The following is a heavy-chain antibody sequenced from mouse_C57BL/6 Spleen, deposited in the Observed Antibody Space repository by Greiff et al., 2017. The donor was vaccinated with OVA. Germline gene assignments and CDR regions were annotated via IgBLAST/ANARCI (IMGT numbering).Heavy chain of an antibody. CDR3: ARSPGGRYFDV. CDR2: ISTYYGDA. D-gene: IGHD1-1*01. Sequence: QVQLQQSGPELVRPGVSVKISCKGSGYTFTDYAMHWVKQSHAKSLEWIGVISTYYGDASYNQKFKDKATMTVDTSSSTAYMQLSSLTSEDSAVYYCARSPGGRYFDVWGTGTTVTVSS. CDR1: GYTFTDYA. J-gene: IGHJ1*03. V-gene: IGHV1-67*01.